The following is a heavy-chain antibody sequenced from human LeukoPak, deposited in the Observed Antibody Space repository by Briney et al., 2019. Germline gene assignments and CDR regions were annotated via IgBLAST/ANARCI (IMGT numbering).Heavy chain of an antibody. CDR3: AREDTAMVIDY. V-gene: IGHV4-31*03. Sequence: SETLSLTCTVSGGPISSGGYYWSWIRQHPGKGLEWIRYIYYSGSTYYNPSLKSRVTISVDTSKNQFSLKLSSVTAADTAVYYCAREDTAMVIDYWGQGTLVTVSS. D-gene: IGHD5-18*01. CDR1: GGPISSGGYY. J-gene: IGHJ4*02. CDR2: IYYSGST.